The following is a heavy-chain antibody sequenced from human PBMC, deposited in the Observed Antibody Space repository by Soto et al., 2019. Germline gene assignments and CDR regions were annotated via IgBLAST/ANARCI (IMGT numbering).Heavy chain of an antibody. Sequence: GGSLRLSCAASGFTFSNAWMNWVRQAPGKGLEWVGRIKSKTDGGTTDYAAPVKGRFTISRDDSKNTLYLQMNSLKTEDTAVYYCAKGQVPVWFGELYWFDPWGQGTLVTVSS. D-gene: IGHD3-10*01. J-gene: IGHJ5*02. V-gene: IGHV3-15*07. CDR3: AKGQVPVWFGELYWFDP. CDR1: GFTFSNAW. CDR2: IKSKTDGGTT.